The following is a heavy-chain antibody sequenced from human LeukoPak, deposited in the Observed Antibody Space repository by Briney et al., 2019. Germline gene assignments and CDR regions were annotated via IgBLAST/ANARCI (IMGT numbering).Heavy chain of an antibody. CDR3: ARGPQAGYYDSSGYYHDDY. V-gene: IGHV7-4-1*02. CDR2: INTNTGNP. CDR1: GYTFTSYA. Sequence: ASVKVSCKASGYTFTSYAMNWVRQAPGQGLEWMGWINTNTGNPTYAQGFTGRFVFSLDTSVSTAYLQISSLKAEDTAVYYCARGPQAGYYDSSGYYHDDYWGQGTLVTVSS. J-gene: IGHJ4*02. D-gene: IGHD3-22*01.